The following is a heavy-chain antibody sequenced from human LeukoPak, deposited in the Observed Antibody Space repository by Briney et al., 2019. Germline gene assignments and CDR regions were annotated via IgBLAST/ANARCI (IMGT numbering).Heavy chain of an antibody. J-gene: IGHJ4*02. CDR3: ARGLSYAVAYGDY. V-gene: IGHV3-74*01. CDR2: INSDGTST. D-gene: IGHD6-19*01. CDR1: GFTFSNYW. Sequence: GGSLRLSCAASGFTFSNYWMHWVRQAPGKGLVWVSRINSDGTSTRYADSVRGRFTVSRDNAKNTLYLQLNSLRADDTAVYYCARGLSYAVAYGDYWGQGTLVTVSS.